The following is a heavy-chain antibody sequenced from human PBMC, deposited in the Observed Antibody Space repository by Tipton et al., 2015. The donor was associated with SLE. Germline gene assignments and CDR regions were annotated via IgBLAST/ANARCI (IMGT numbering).Heavy chain of an antibody. D-gene: IGHD1-26*01. Sequence: GSLRLSCAASGFTFSSHWMHWVRQAPGKGLVWVSFISTSAITINYADSVKGRFTISRDNSKNTLYLQMNSLRAEDTAVYYCARGGLGVSYYYYMDVWGKGTTVTVSS. CDR2: ISTSAITI. CDR1: GFTFSSHW. CDR3: ARGGLGVSYYYYMDV. J-gene: IGHJ6*03. V-gene: IGHV3-48*01.